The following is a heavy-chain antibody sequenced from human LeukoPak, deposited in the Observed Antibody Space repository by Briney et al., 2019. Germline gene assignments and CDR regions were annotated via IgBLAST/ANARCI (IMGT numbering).Heavy chain of an antibody. CDR1: GFTFSSYA. V-gene: IGHV3-30-3*01. CDR2: ISYDGSNK. Sequence: AGGSLRLSCAASGFTFSSYAMHWVRQAPGKGLEWVAVISYDGSNKYYADSVKGRFTISRDNSKNTLYLQMNSLRAEDTAVYYCAKDPVLIAAAGIFDYWGQGTLVTVSS. CDR3: AKDPVLIAAAGIFDY. J-gene: IGHJ4*02. D-gene: IGHD6-13*01.